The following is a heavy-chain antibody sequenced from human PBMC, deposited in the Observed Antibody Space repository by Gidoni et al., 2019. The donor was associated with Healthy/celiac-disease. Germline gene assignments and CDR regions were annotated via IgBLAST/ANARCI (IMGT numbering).Heavy chain of an antibody. Sequence: EVQLVQSGAEVKKPGESLKISCKGSGYSSNSYWIGWVRQMPGKGLEWMRIIYPGDSDTRYSPSFQGQVTISADKSISTAYLQWSSLKASDTAMYYCARGPYSSSWRPEYFQHWGQGTLVTVSS. CDR3: ARGPYSSSWRPEYFQH. V-gene: IGHV5-51*01. J-gene: IGHJ1*01. CDR1: GYSSNSYW. D-gene: IGHD6-13*01. CDR2: IYPGDSDT.